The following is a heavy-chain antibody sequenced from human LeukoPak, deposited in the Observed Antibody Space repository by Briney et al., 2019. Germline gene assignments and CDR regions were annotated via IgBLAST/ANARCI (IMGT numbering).Heavy chain of an antibody. V-gene: IGHV1-2*02. CDR3: ARAWDCSSTTCYVYFDY. CDR2: INPNSGGT. D-gene: IGHD2-2*01. Sequence: ASVKVSCKASGYTFNGFYIHWVRQAPGQGLQWMGWINPNSGGTNYAQKFQGRVTMTRDTSISTAYMELRSLTSDDTAVYYCARAWDCSSTTCYVYFDYWGQGSLVTVSS. CDR1: GYTFNGFY. J-gene: IGHJ4*02.